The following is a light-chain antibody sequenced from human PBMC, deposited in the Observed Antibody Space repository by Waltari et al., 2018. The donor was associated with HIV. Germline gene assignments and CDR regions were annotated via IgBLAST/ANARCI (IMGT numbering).Light chain of an antibody. CDR3: SSYTNSDILL. CDR1: NTDIGLYNL. V-gene: IGLV2-14*01. CDR2: GVN. J-gene: IGLJ2*01. Sequence: QSALTQPASVSGSPGQSITISCTGANTDIGLYNLVSWYRQHPDKAPQLVIYGVNTRPSGVSARVSGSKSGNTASLTISSLQAEDEADYYCSSYTNSDILLFGGGTKLTVL.